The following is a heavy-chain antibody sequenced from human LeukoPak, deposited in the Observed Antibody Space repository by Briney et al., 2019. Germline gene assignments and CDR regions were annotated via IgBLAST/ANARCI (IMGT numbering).Heavy chain of an antibody. D-gene: IGHD3-3*01. Sequence: GGSLRLSCAASGFTFSSYAMSWVRQAPEKGLEWVSAISGSGGSTYYADSVKGRFTISRDNSKNTLYLQMNSLRAEDTAMYYCAREKFGVVTYGMDVWGQGTTVTVSS. J-gene: IGHJ6*02. CDR2: ISGSGGST. V-gene: IGHV3-23*01. CDR1: GFTFSSYA. CDR3: AREKFGVVTYGMDV.